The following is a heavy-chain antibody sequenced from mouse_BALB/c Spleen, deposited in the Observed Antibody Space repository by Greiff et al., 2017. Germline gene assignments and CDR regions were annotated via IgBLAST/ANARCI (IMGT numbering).Heavy chain of an antibody. J-gene: IGHJ4*01. CDR1: GFSLTSYG. V-gene: IGHV2-9*02. CDR2: IWAGGST. D-gene: IGHD1-1*01. Sequence: QVQLKQSGPGLVQPSQSLSITCTVSGFSLTSYGVHWVRQPPGKGLEWLGVIWAGGSTNYNSALMSRLSISKDNSKSQVFLKMNSLQTDDTAMYYCARGLFITTVVAKIAMDYWGQGTSVTVSS. CDR3: ARGLFITTVVAKIAMDY.